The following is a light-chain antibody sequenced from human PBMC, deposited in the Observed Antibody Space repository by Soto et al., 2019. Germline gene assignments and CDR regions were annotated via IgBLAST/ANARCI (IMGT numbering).Light chain of an antibody. CDR2: ANI. V-gene: IGLV1-40*01. CDR3: QSYDSTMSARYV. J-gene: IGLJ1*01. Sequence: QSVLTQPPSVSGAPGQRVTISCTGSSSNIGAGYDVHWYQQRPGAAPKLLISANINRPSGVPDRFSGYKSGTSASLAITGIQADDEGDYYCQSYDSTMSARYVFGTGTKVTVL. CDR1: SSNIGAGYD.